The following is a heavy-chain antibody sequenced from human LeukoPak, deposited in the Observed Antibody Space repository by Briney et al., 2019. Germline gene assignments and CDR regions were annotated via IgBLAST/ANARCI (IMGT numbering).Heavy chain of an antibody. CDR1: GGSFSGYY. J-gene: IGHJ5*02. CDR3: ARGRIAAAGTSWFDP. D-gene: IGHD6-13*01. CDR2: INHSGST. Sequence: SETLSLTCAVYGGSFSGYYWSWIRQPPGKGLEWIGEINHSGSTNYNPSLKSRVTISVDTSKNQFPLKLSSVTAADTAVYYCARGRIAAAGTSWFDPWGQGTLVTVFS. V-gene: IGHV4-34*01.